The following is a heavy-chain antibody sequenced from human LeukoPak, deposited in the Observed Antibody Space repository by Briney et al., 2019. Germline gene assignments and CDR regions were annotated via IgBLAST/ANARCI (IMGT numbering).Heavy chain of an antibody. D-gene: IGHD4-17*01. CDR3: ASDDYGDLVNAFDI. Sequence: SETLSLTCAVYGGSFSGYYWSWIRQPPGKGLEWIGEINHSGGTNYNPSLKSRVTISLDTSKNHFSLKLTSVTAADTAVYYCASDDYGDLVNAFDIWGQGTMVTASS. V-gene: IGHV4-34*01. CDR2: INHSGGT. CDR1: GGSFSGYY. J-gene: IGHJ3*02.